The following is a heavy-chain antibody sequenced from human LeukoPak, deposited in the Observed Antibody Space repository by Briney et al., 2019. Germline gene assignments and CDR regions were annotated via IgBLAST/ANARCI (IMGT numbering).Heavy chain of an antibody. J-gene: IGHJ6*03. V-gene: IGHV1-18*01. Sequence: GASVTVSCKASGYTFTSYGISWVRQAPGQGLEWMGWISAYNGNTNYAQKLQGRVVMTTDTSTSTAYMELRSMRSDDTAVYYCARAYYYGSGSYYNPYYYYYYYMDVWGKGTTVTVSS. CDR1: GYTFTSYG. CDR2: ISAYNGNT. D-gene: IGHD3-10*01. CDR3: ARAYYYGSGSYYNPYYYYYYYMDV.